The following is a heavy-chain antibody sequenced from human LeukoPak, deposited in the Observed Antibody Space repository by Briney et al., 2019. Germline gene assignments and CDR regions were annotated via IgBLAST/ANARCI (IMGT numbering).Heavy chain of an antibody. D-gene: IGHD4-17*01. CDR3: ARDLVTVTKGFDI. J-gene: IGHJ3*02. CDR2: ISYIGTT. Sequence: PSETLSLTCAVSGDSFSSNYWTWIRQPPGRGLEWIGYISYIGTTNYNPSLKSRVTISIDTSKNQFSLKLSSVTTADTAVYYCARDLVTVTKGFDIWGLGTMVSVSS. V-gene: IGHV4-59*01. CDR1: GDSFSSNY.